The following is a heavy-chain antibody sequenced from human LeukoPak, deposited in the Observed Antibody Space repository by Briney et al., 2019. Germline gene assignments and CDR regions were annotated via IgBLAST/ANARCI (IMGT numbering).Heavy chain of an antibody. CDR3: AKDRLEYSSSGYYYMDV. J-gene: IGHJ6*03. CDR1: GFTFSSYG. D-gene: IGHD6-6*01. CDR2: IRYDGSNK. V-gene: IGHV3-30*02. Sequence: GGSLRLSCAASGFTFSSYGMHWVRQAPGKGLEWVAFIRYDGSNKYYADSVKGRFTISRDNSKNTLYLQMNSLRAEDTAVYYCAKDRLEYSSSGYYYMDVWGKGTTVTVSS.